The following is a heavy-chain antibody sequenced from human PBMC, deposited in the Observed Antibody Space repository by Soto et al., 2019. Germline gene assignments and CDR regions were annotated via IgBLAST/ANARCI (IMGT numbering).Heavy chain of an antibody. CDR1: GGTFSSYA. CDR2: IIPIFGTA. V-gene: IGHV1-69*06. CDR3: ARVRYYDSKAGFDI. Sequence: GASVKVSCKASGGTFSSYATSWVRQAPGQGLEWMGGIIPIFGTANYAQKFQGRVTITADKSTSTAYMELSSLRSEDTAVYYCARVRYYDSKAGFDIWGQGTMVTVSS. D-gene: IGHD3-22*01. J-gene: IGHJ3*02.